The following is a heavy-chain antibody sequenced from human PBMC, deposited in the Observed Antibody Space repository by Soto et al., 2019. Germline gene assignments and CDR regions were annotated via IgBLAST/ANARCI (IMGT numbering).Heavy chain of an antibody. J-gene: IGHJ6*02. D-gene: IGHD6-13*01. CDR3: ARPCLYSSNPHYYFYGMDG. CDR1: GFTFSSYP. Sequence: QVQLVESGGGVVQPGRSLRLSCAASGFTFSSYPMDWVRQAPGKGLEWVAVISYDGTNEHYADSVKGRFTISRDNSKNTLYLQMNSLRAEDTAVYSWARPCLYSSNPHYYFYGMDGWGQGTAVTVSS. CDR2: ISYDGTNE. V-gene: IGHV3-30-3*01.